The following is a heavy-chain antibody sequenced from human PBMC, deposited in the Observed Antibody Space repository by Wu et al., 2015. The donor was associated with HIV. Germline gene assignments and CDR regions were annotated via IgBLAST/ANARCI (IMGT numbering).Heavy chain of an antibody. CDR2: INHSGST. V-gene: IGHV4-34*01. CDR3: ARKGYYDSSGPYYFDY. CDR1: GGSFSGYY. Sequence: QVQLQQWGAGLLKPSETLSLTCAVYGGSFSGYYWSWIRQPPGKGLEWIGEINHSGSTNYNPSLKSRVTISVDTSKNQFSLKLSSVTAADTAVYYCARKGYYDSSGPYYFDYWGPGGRWSPVSS. D-gene: IGHD3-22*01. J-gene: IGHJ4*03.